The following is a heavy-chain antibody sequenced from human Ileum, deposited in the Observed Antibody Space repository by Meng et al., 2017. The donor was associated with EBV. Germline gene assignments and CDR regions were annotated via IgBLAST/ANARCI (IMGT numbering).Heavy chain of an antibody. CDR2: IYHSGIT. D-gene: IGHD1-14*01. Sequence: VLFQVAVPFLGMLPRTLALACPVAVWSIGSDNWWSWVRQPPGKGLESIGNIYHSGITIYNPSRKSRVTMSVDNTKNQFSLKLNSMTAADTAVYYCARDPTGGEDHQRVWGQGTLVTVSS. V-gene: IGHV4-4*03. CDR3: ARDPTGGEDHQRV. CDR1: VWSIGSDNW. J-gene: IGHJ4*02.